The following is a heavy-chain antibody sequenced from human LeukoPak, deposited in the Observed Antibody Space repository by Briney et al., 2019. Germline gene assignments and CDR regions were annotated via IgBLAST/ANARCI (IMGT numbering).Heavy chain of an antibody. CDR2: IIPILGIA. V-gene: IGHV1-69*04. CDR3: AREQGHYDSSGYSLNGAFDI. J-gene: IGHJ3*02. D-gene: IGHD3-22*01. Sequence: ASVKVSCKSSGGTFSIYAISWVRQAPGQGLEWMGRIIPILGIANYAQKFQGRVTITADKSTSTAYMELSSLRSEDTAVYYCAREQGHYDSSGYSLNGAFDIWGQGTMVTVSS. CDR1: GGTFSIYA.